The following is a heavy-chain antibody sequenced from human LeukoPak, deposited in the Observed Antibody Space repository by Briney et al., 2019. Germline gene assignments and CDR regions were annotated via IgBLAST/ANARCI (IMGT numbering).Heavy chain of an antibody. Sequence: ASVKVSCKASGGTFSSYAISWVRQAPGQGLEWMGGIIPIFGTANYARKFQGRVTITADKSTSTAYMELSSLRSEDTAVYYCARASFGEYQLLREGYFDLWGRGTLVTVSS. CDR3: ARASFGEYQLLREGYFDL. J-gene: IGHJ2*01. D-gene: IGHD2-2*01. CDR2: IIPIFGTA. CDR1: GGTFSSYA. V-gene: IGHV1-69*06.